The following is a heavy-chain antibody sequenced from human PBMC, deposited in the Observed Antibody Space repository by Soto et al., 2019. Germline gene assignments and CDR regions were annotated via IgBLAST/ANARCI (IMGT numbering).Heavy chain of an antibody. CDR3: ARLFVPRYYYDSSGLNWFDP. CDR1: GYSFTSYW. CDR2: IYPGDSDT. D-gene: IGHD3-22*01. Sequence: PGESLKISCKGSGYSFTSYWIGWVRQMPGKGLEWMGIIYPGDSDTRYSPSFQGQVTISADKSISTAYLQWSSLKASDTVMYYCARLFVPRYYYDSSGLNWFDPWGQGTLVTVSS. V-gene: IGHV5-51*01. J-gene: IGHJ5*02.